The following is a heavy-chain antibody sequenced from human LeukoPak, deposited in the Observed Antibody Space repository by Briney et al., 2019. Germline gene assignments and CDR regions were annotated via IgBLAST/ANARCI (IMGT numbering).Heavy chain of an antibody. D-gene: IGHD3-3*01. V-gene: IGHV4-39*07. Sequence: SETLSLTCMVSGGSISSTTYYWGWIRQPPGKGLEWIANIYYSGSTYYNPSLKSRVTISVDTSKNQFSLKLSSVTAADTAVYYCARETDNYDFWSGPIDYWGQGTLVTVSS. CDR3: ARETDNYDFWSGPIDY. CDR2: IYYSGST. CDR1: GGSISSTTYY. J-gene: IGHJ4*02.